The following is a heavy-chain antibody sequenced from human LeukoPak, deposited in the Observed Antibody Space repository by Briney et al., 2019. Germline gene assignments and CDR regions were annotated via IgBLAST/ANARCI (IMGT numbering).Heavy chain of an antibody. CDR3: ARGFGWFDP. V-gene: IGHV4-39*07. CDR1: GDSISRNSNY. D-gene: IGHD3-10*01. J-gene: IGHJ5*02. Sequence: SEPLSLPCTVSGDSISRNSNYWGWIRPPPGKGLEWIGSIYYSGSTYYNPSLKSRVTISGDTSKNQFFLKLSSVTAADTAVYYCARGFGWFDPWGQGTLVTVSS. CDR2: IYYSGST.